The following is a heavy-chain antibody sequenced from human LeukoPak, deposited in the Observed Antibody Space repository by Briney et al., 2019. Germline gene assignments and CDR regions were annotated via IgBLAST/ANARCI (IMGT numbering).Heavy chain of an antibody. V-gene: IGHV4-39*01. J-gene: IGHJ4*02. CDR1: GGSISSYY. Sequence: SETLSLTCTVSGGSISSYYWGWIRQPPGKGLEWIGSIYYSGSTYYNPSLKSRVTISVDTSKNQFSLKLSSVTAADTAVYYCARLVVVPAAIVDYWGQGTLVTVSS. CDR3: ARLVVVPAAIVDY. D-gene: IGHD2-2*02. CDR2: IYYSGST.